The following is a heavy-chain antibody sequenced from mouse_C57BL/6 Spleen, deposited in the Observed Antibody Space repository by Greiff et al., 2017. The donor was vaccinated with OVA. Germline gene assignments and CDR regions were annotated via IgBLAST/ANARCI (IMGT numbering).Heavy chain of an antibody. CDR1: GYTFTSYW. CDR2: IDPSDSYT. D-gene: IGHD2-12*01. J-gene: IGHJ2*01. CDR3: ARGDYIDY. V-gene: IGHV1-50*01. Sequence: QVHVKQPGAELVKPGASVKLSCKASGYTFTSYWMQWVKQRPGQGLEWIGEIDPSDSYTNYNQKFKGKATLTVDTSSSTAYMQLSSLTSEDSAVYYCARGDYIDYWGQGTTLTVSS.